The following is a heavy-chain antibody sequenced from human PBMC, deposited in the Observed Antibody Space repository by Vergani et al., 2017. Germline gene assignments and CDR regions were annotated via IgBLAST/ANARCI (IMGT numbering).Heavy chain of an antibody. CDR2: IIPVLGKT. V-gene: IGHV1-69*08. D-gene: IGHD6-13*01. Sequence: QVQLVQSGAEVKKPGSSVKVSCKASGATFRSNTISWVRQVPGQGLEWMGRIIPVLGKTKYAQDFQGRLTITADTSTSTAYMELTSLRSQDTAVYYCAGGSRAEGGSGPDKWGQGTLVTVSS. CDR1: GATFRSNT. CDR3: AGGSRAEGGSGPDK. J-gene: IGHJ4*02.